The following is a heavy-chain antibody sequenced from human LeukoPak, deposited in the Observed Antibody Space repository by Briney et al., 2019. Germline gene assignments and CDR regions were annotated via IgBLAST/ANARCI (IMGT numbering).Heavy chain of an antibody. Sequence: SETLSLTCTVSGGSISSSSYYWGWIRQPPGKGLEWIGSIYYSGSTYYNPSLKSRVTISVDTSKNQFSLKLSSVTAADTAVYYCARRPLGIGYYFDYWGQGTLVTVSS. CDR1: GGSISSSSYY. CDR3: ARRPLGIGYYFDY. V-gene: IGHV4-39*01. CDR2: IYYSGST. D-gene: IGHD7-27*01. J-gene: IGHJ4*02.